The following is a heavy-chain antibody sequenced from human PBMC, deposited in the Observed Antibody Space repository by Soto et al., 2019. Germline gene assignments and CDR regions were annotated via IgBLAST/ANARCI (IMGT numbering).Heavy chain of an antibody. J-gene: IGHJ5*02. CDR1: GGSISGGGYY. CDR3: ARAWTATAGWANGFDL. Sequence: QVQLQESGPGLVEPSQTLSLTCTVSGGSISGGGYYWSWIRQHPGKGLEWTGYIHYSGTTYYNPFIKSRLTISVDTSKTQFSLKLTSVTAADTAVYYCARAWTATAGWANGFDLWGQGTLVTVSS. D-gene: IGHD6-13*01. V-gene: IGHV4-31*03. CDR2: IHYSGTT.